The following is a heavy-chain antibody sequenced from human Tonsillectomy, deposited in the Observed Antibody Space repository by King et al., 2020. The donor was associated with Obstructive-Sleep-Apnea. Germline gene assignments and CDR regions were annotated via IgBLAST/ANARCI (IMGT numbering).Heavy chain of an antibody. CDR3: AKDFRTGRVGSTRFAS. V-gene: IGHV3-23*04. CDR1: GTTFTNYG. CDR2: ITGSGVRT. D-gene: IGHD3-10*01. J-gene: IGHJ4*02. Sequence: VQLVESGGDLVQPGGSLRLSCTASGTTFTNYGLTWVRQAPGKGLEWVPGITGSGVRTFYAGSVKGRFTISRDDSKNTLYLQMNTLRAEDTAVYYCAKDFRTGRVGSTRFASWGQGTLVTVSS.